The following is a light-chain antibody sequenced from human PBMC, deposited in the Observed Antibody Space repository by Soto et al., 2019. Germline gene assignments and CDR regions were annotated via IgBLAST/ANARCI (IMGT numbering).Light chain of an antibody. V-gene: IGKV3-15*01. CDR2: GAS. Sequence: EIVMTQSPATLSVSPGERATLSCRASQSVSSNLAWYQQKPGQAPRLLIYGASARATGIPVRFSGSGSGTEFTLTISSLQSEDFAVYSCQQYNNWPRTFGQGTKVEIK. CDR3: QQYNNWPRT. J-gene: IGKJ1*01. CDR1: QSVSSN.